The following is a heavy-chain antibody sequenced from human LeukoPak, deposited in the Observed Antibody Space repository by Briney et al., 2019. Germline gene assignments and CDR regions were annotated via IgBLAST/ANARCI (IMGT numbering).Heavy chain of an antibody. CDR2: ISHDGTKE. D-gene: IGHD6-19*01. J-gene: IGHJ4*02. CDR1: GFTFSSYS. V-gene: IGHV3-30*01. Sequence: GGSLELSCAASGFTFSSYSMHWARQSPVAGLEWVAFISHDGTKESYADSVKGRFTISRDNSKNTLYLQMNSLRHDDSAVYCCARGAYSSGWVWGQGTPVTVSA. CDR3: ARGAYSSGWV.